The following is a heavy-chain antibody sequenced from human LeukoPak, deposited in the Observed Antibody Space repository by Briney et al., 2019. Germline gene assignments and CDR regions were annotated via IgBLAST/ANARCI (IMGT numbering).Heavy chain of an antibody. CDR2: MNPNSGNT. D-gene: IGHD3-16*01. CDR3: ARARRGGYYFDY. CDR1: GYTFTSYD. Sequence: ASVKVSCKASGYTFTSYDINWVRQATGQGLEWMGWMNPNSGNTGYAQKFQGRVTMTRNTSISTAYMELSSLRSEDTAVYYCARARRGGYYFDYWGQGTLATVSS. V-gene: IGHV1-8*01. J-gene: IGHJ4*02.